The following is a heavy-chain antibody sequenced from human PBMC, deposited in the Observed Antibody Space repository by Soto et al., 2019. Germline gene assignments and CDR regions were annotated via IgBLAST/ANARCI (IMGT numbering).Heavy chain of an antibody. J-gene: IGHJ6*02. CDR2: ISSSGSTI. CDR1: GFTFSSYE. D-gene: IGHD3-10*01. Sequence: GGSLRLSCAASGFTFSSYEMNWVRQAPGKGLEWVSYISSSGSTIYYADSVKGRFTISRDNAKNSLYLQMNSLRAEDTAVYYCARDRDSGNTKIYYYYYGMDVWGQGTTVTVSS. V-gene: IGHV3-48*03. CDR3: ARDRDSGNTKIYYYYYGMDV.